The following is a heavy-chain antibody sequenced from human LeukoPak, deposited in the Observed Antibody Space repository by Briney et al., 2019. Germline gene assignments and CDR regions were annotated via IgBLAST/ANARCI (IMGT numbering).Heavy chain of an antibody. J-gene: IGHJ5*02. CDR3: ARQEYCSGGSCYTWFDP. CDR2: IYPADSDI. CDR1: GYGINNYW. D-gene: IGHD2-15*01. V-gene: IGHV5-51*01. Sequence: GESLKMSCKDAGYGINNYWIGWVRQMPGKGLEWMGIIYPADSDIRYSPSFQGQVTISADKSISTVYLQWSSLKAWDTAMYYCARQEYCSGGSCYTWFDPWGQGTLVTVSS.